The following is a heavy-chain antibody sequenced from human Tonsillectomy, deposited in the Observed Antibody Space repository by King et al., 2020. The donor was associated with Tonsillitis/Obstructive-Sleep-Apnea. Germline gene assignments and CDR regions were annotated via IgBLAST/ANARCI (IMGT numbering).Heavy chain of an antibody. Sequence: VQLVESGGGLVQPGRSLRLSCAASGFTFDDYAMHWVRQAPGKGLEWVSGISWNSGSIGYGDSVKGRFTISRDNAKNSLYLQMNSLRAEDTALYYCAKDIVVVPAAMGSAFDIWGQGTMVTVSS. V-gene: IGHV3-9*01. J-gene: IGHJ3*02. CDR1: GFTFDDYA. D-gene: IGHD2-2*01. CDR3: AKDIVVVPAAMGSAFDI. CDR2: ISWNSGSI.